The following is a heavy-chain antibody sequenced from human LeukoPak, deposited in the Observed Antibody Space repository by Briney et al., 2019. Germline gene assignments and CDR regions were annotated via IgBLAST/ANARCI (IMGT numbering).Heavy chain of an antibody. Sequence: SETLSLTCTVSGGSISSYYWSWIRQPPGKGLEWIGYIYYSGSTNYNPSLKSRVTISVDTSKNQFSLKLSSVTAADTAVYYCARAYGSGSIYYYYYMDVWGKGTTVTISS. CDR2: IYYSGST. V-gene: IGHV4-59*01. CDR1: GGSISSYY. D-gene: IGHD3-10*01. CDR3: ARAYGSGSIYYYYYMDV. J-gene: IGHJ6*03.